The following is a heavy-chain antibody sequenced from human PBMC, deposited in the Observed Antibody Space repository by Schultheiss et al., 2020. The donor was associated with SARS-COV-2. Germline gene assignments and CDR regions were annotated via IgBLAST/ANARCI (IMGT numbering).Heavy chain of an antibody. CDR1: GFTFSSFE. CDR2: ISSSGSTI. D-gene: IGHD5-18*01. V-gene: IGHV3-48*03. J-gene: IGHJ6*02. Sequence: GGSLRLSCAASGFTFSSFEMNWVRQAPGKGLEWVSYISSSGSTIYYADSVKGRFTISRDNAKKSLYLQMNSLRVEDTAVYYCARDGGSYGGPHHGMDVWGQGTTVTVSS. CDR3: ARDGGSYGGPHHGMDV.